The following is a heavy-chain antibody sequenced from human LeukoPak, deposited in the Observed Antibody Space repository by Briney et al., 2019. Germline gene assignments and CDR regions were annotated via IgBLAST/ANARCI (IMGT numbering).Heavy chain of an antibody. CDR1: GFTFSSYA. V-gene: IGHV3-23*01. CDR2: ISGSGGST. CDR3: AKGPIIAAATNWFDP. D-gene: IGHD6-13*01. J-gene: IGHJ5*02. Sequence: PGGSLRLSCAASGFTFSSYAMSWVRQAPGRGLEWVSAISGSGGSTYYADSVKGRFTISRDNSKNTLYLQMNSLRAEDTAVYYCAKGPIIAAATNWFDPWGQGTLVTVSS.